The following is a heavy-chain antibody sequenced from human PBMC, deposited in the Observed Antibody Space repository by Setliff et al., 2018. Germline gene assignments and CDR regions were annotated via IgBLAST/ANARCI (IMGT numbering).Heavy chain of an antibody. Sequence: PGGSLRLSCAASGFTFSSYWMHWVRQAPGKGLVWVSRINSDGSSTSYADSVKGRFTISRDNAKNTLYLQMNSLRAEDTAVYYCARGPYYDFWSGYGADAFDIWGQGTMVTVS. D-gene: IGHD3-3*01. V-gene: IGHV3-74*01. CDR1: GFTFSSYW. CDR2: INSDGSST. J-gene: IGHJ3*02. CDR3: ARGPYYDFWSGYGADAFDI.